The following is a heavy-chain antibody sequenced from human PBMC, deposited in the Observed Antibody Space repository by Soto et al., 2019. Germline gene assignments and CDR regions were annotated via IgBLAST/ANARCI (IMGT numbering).Heavy chain of an antibody. Sequence: SGPTLVNPTQTLTLTCTFSGFSLSTSGVGVGWIRQPPGKALEWLALIYWDDDKRYSPSLKSRLTITKDTSKNQVVLTMTDMDPVDTATYYFAHSRIVLMVYATNNLFDYWGQGTLVTVSS. CDR1: GFSLSTSGVG. V-gene: IGHV2-5*02. CDR3: AHSRIVLMVYATNNLFDY. D-gene: IGHD2-8*01. CDR2: IYWDDDK. J-gene: IGHJ4*02.